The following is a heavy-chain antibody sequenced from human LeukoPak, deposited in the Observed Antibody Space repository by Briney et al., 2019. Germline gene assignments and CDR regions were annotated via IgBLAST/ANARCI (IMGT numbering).Heavy chain of an antibody. CDR2: ISYDGSNK. Sequence: PGGSLRLSCAASGFTFSSYAMHWVRQAPGKGLEWVAVISYDGSNKYYADSVKGRFTISRDNSKNTLYLQMNSLRAEDTAVYYCARDGTYYDILTGYSDYYYYGMDVWGKGTTVTVSS. V-gene: IGHV3-30*04. J-gene: IGHJ6*04. CDR1: GFTFSSYA. CDR3: ARDGTYYDILTGYSDYYYYGMDV. D-gene: IGHD3-9*01.